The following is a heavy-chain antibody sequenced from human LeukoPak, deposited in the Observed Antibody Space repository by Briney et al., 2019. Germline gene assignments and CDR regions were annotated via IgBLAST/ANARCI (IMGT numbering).Heavy chain of an antibody. CDR3: AGPGGIRGELSFAFDI. Sequence: SETLSLTCTVSGGSISSYYWSWIRQPPGKGLEWIGYIYYSGSTNYNPSLKSRVTISVDTSKNQFSLKLSSVTAADTAVYYCAGPGGIRGELSFAFDIWGQGTMVTVSS. V-gene: IGHV4-59*01. CDR2: IYYSGST. D-gene: IGHD3-16*02. CDR1: GGSISSYY. J-gene: IGHJ3*02.